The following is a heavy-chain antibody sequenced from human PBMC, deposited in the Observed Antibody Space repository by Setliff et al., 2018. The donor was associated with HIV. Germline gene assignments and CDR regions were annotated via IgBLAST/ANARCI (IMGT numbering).Heavy chain of an antibody. D-gene: IGHD5-12*01. CDR1: GFTFSNYD. V-gene: IGHV3-23*01. CDR3: AKEYSASSEDP. CDR2: ISDSGGKT. J-gene: IGHJ5*01. Sequence: GSLRLSCAASGFTFSNYDMSWVRQAPEKGLEWVSGISDSGGKTYYTDSVKGRFTISRDNSKNTLYLQMNSLRVEDTAVYYCAKEYSASSEDPWGQGTLVTVSS.